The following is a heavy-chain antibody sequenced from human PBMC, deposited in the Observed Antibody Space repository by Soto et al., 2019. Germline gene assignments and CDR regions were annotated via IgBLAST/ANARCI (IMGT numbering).Heavy chain of an antibody. D-gene: IGHD2-2*01. CDR1: GGTFSSYA. Sequence: SVKVSCKASGGTFSSYAISWVRQAPGQGLEWMGGIIPIFGTANYAQKFQGRVTITADESTSTAYMELSSLRSEDTAVYYCAREVIVVVPAARGGYYYGMDVWGQGTTVTVSS. CDR3: AREVIVVVPAARGGYYYGMDV. V-gene: IGHV1-69*13. CDR2: IIPIFGTA. J-gene: IGHJ6*02.